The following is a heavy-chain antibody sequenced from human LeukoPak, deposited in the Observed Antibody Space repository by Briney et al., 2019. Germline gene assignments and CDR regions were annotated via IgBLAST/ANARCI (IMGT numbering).Heavy chain of an antibody. V-gene: IGHV3-30*03. D-gene: IGHD3-9*01. J-gene: IGHJ5*02. CDR3: ARKENILTGYYDH. CDR2: ISYDGFSK. CDR1: GFTFSSFG. Sequence: GRSLRLSCAASGFTFSSFGMHWIRQAPGKGLEWVAVISYDGFSKYYADSVKGRFTISRDNAWNSLYLQMNSLRAEDTAVYYCARKENILTGYYDHWGQGTLVTVSS.